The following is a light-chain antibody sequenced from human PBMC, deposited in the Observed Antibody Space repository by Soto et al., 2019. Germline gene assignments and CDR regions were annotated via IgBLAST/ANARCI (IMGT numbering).Light chain of an antibody. CDR1: QSVSTC. Sequence: DIQMTQSPSTLAASLGDRVSIACRASQSVSTCLAWYQQKPGKAPKLLIYKASTLESGVPSRFSGGGSGTEFTLTISGLQPDDFANYYCQQSYSTLPITFGQGTRLEIK. J-gene: IGKJ5*01. V-gene: IGKV1-5*03. CDR2: KAS. CDR3: QQSYSTLPIT.